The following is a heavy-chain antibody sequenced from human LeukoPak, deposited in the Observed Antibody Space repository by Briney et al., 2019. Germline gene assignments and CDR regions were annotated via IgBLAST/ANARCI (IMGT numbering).Heavy chain of an antibody. CDR1: GASTRSYY. J-gene: IGHJ3*02. CDR2: IYYRGGT. CDR3: ARRFRYSGTYPPTFDI. Sequence: SETLSLTCTVSGASTRSYYWRWVRQPPGKGLEWIVYIYYRGGTTYNTSLKSRVTISVDTFKHQFSLQLRSVTAADTAVYFCARRFRYSGTYPPTFDIWGQGTMVTVSS. D-gene: IGHD1-26*01. V-gene: IGHV4-59*01.